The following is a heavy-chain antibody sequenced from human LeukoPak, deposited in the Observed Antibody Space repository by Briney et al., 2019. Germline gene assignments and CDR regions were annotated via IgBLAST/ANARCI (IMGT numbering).Heavy chain of an antibody. J-gene: IGHJ4*02. CDR2: ISGGSGIP. V-gene: IGHV3-23*01. CDR3: AKDGVSYSSSSNFDY. D-gene: IGHD6-6*01. Sequence: LTGGSLRLSCAASGFTFDTYAMSWVRQAPGKGLQWVSTISGGSGIPYYADSVKGRFTISRDNSKNTLYLQMNSLRAEDTAVYYCAKDGVSYSSSSNFDYWGQGTLVTVSS. CDR1: GFTFDTYA.